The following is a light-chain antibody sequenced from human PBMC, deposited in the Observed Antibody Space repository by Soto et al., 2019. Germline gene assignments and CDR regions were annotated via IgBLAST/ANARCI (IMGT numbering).Light chain of an antibody. CDR3: QQSYSTPHT. Sequence: DIPMTQSPSSLSASVRDRVTITCRASQNISNSLIWYQQKPGKAPKLLIYAASSLQSGVPSRFSGSGSGTDFTLTISSLQPEDFATYYCQQSYSTPHTFGQGAKLEIK. V-gene: IGKV1-39*01. CDR1: QNISNS. CDR2: AAS. J-gene: IGKJ2*01.